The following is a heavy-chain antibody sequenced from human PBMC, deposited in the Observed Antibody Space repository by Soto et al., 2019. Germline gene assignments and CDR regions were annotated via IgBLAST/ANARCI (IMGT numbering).Heavy chain of an antibody. Sequence: QLQLQESGPGLVKPSETLSLTCTVSGGSISSSSFYWGWIRQPPGKGLELIGSIYYSGSTYYKPSLTRRVTISVDTSRNQFSLKLSSVTAADTAVYYCARLPRYSSSSTFSYWGQGTLVTVSS. CDR3: ARLPRYSSSSTFSY. D-gene: IGHD6-6*01. CDR2: IYYSGST. CDR1: GGSISSSSFY. V-gene: IGHV4-39*01. J-gene: IGHJ4*02.